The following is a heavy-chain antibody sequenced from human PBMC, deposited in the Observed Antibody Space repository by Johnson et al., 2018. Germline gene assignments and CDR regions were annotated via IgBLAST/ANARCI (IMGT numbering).Heavy chain of an antibody. Sequence: VQLVESGGGVVQPGRSLRLSCAASGFTFSSYGMHWVRQAPGKGLEWVAVISYDGSNKYYADSVKGRFTISRDNSKNTLYLQMNSLRAEETAVYYCAREEQWLAYYDSYVDVWGKGTTVTVS. V-gene: IGHV3-30*03. CDR2: ISYDGSNK. D-gene: IGHD6-19*01. J-gene: IGHJ6*03. CDR3: AREEQWLAYYDSYVDV. CDR1: GFTFSSYG.